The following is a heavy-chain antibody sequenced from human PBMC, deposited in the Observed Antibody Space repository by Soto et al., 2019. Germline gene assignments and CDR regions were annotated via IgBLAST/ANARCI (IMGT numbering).Heavy chain of an antibody. CDR1: GYTFTSYG. CDR3: ARDEEIIAVADTFDY. V-gene: IGHV1-18*01. Sequence: ASVKVSCKASGYTFTSYGISWVRQAPGQGLEWMGWISAYNGNTNYAQKLQGRVTMTTDTSTSTAYMELRSLRSDDTAVYYCARDEEIIAVADTFDYWGQGTLVTVSS. D-gene: IGHD6-19*01. J-gene: IGHJ4*02. CDR2: ISAYNGNT.